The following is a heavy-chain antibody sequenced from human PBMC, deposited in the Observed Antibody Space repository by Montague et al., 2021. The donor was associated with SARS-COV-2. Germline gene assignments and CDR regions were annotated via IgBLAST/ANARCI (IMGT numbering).Heavy chain of an antibody. Sequence: SETLSLTCTVSGGSISGYYWSWIRQPPGKGLEWIGYIYYSGSTNYNPSLKSRVTISVDTSKNQFSLKLSSVTAADTAVYYCARRALGYCSGCSCYSGFDYWGQGTLVTVSS. CDR3: ARRALGYCSGCSCYSGFDY. V-gene: IGHV4-59*08. D-gene: IGHD2-15*01. CDR2: IYYSGST. J-gene: IGHJ4*02. CDR1: GGSISGYY.